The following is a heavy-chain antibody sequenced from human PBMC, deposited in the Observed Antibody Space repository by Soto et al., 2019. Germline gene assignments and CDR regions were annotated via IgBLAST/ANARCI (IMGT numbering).Heavy chain of an antibody. CDR3: ARTVDYGSVADY. D-gene: IGHD4-17*01. J-gene: IGHJ4*02. CDR1: GGSISSYY. V-gene: IGHV4-59*08. Sequence: QVQLQESGPGLVKPSETLSLTCTVSGGSISSYYWSWIRQPPGKGLEWIGYIYYSGSTNYNPSLKRRVTISVDTSKNQFSLKLSSVTAADTAVYYCARTVDYGSVADYWGQGTLVTVSS. CDR2: IYYSGST.